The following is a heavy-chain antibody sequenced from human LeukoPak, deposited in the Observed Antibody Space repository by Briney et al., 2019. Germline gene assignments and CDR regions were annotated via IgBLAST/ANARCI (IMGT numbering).Heavy chain of an antibody. CDR3: ARARNNDYGDYSTFDY. CDR1: GFTFSSYA. J-gene: IGHJ4*02. Sequence: GGSLRLSCAASGFTFSSYAMHWVRQAPGKGLEWVAVISYDGSNKYYADSVKGRFTISGDNSKNTLYLQMNSLRAEDTAVYYCARARNNDYGDYSTFDYWGQGTLVTVSS. D-gene: IGHD4-17*01. V-gene: IGHV3-30-3*01. CDR2: ISYDGSNK.